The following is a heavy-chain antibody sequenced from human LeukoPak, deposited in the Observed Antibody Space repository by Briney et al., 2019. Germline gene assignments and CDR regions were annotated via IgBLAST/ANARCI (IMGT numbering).Heavy chain of an antibody. J-gene: IGHJ5*02. CDR3: ARDGDHSDYDFLSS. Sequence: ASVKVSCKASGYTFTGYYFHWVRQAPGQGLEWMGWINPNSGGTNYAQKFQGRVTMTRDTSISIAYMELRRLRSDDTAVYYCARDGDHSDYDFLSSWGQGTLVTVSS. D-gene: IGHD5-12*01. V-gene: IGHV1-2*02. CDR1: GYTFTGYY. CDR2: INPNSGGT.